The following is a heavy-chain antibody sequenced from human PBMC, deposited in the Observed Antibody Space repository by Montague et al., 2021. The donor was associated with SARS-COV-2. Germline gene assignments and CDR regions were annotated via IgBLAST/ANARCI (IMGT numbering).Heavy chain of an antibody. CDR3: ARLPPYRFNSNGHYYNAVDI. V-gene: IGHV4-39*01. Sequence: SETLSLTCTVSGGSISSSGYYWGWIRQPPGKGLEWIGSIYYSGNTYYSQSLQSRVTISVDTSKNQFSLRLNSMTAADTAVYYCARLPPYRFNSNGHYYNAVDIWGQGTMVTVSS. CDR1: GGSISSSGYY. D-gene: IGHD3-22*01. CDR2: IYYSGNT. J-gene: IGHJ3*02.